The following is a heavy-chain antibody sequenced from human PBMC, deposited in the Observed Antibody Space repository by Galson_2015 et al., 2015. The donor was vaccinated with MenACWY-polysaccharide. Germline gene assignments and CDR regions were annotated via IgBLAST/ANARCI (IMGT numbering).Heavy chain of an antibody. CDR2: ISWNSDNI. J-gene: IGHJ4*02. Sequence: LRLSCAASGFTFDDYVLHWVRQGPGKGLEWVSSISWNSDNIGYADSVKGRFTISRDNAKSSLYLQMNSLRPEDTALYYCTRAPYSSSSGPGYWGQGTLVTVSS. V-gene: IGHV3-9*01. CDR1: GFTFDDYV. D-gene: IGHD6-6*01. CDR3: TRAPYSSSSGPGY.